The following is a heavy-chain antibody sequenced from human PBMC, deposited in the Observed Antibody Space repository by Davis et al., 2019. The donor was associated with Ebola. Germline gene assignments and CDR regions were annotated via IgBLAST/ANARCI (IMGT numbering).Heavy chain of an antibody. J-gene: IGHJ4*02. CDR2: IWYDGSNK. CDR3: AREDSGWIDY. D-gene: IGHD6-19*01. Sequence: GESLKISCAASGFTFSSYGMHWVRQAPGKGLEWVAVIWYDGSNKYYADSVKGRFTISRDNSKNTLYLQMNSLRAEDTAVYYCAREDSGWIDYWGQGALVTVSS. CDR1: GFTFSSYG. V-gene: IGHV3-33*01.